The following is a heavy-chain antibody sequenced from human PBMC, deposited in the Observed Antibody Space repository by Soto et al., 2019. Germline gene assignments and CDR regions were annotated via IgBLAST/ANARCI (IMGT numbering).Heavy chain of an antibody. Sequence: ASVKVSCKVSGYTLTELSMHWVRQAPGKGLEWMGGFDPEDGETIYAQKFQGRVTMTEDTSTDTAYMELSSLRSEDTAVYYCATLTYSRSWKNWFDPWGQGNLVTVSS. J-gene: IGHJ5*02. CDR3: ATLTYSRSWKNWFDP. CDR2: FDPEDGET. D-gene: IGHD6-13*01. CDR1: GYTLTELS. V-gene: IGHV1-24*01.